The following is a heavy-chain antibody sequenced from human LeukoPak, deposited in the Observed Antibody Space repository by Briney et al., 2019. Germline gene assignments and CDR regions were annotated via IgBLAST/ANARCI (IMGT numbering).Heavy chain of an antibody. D-gene: IGHD6-19*01. Sequence: GGSLRLSCAASGFTFSSYAINWVRQAPGKGLEWVSGITGSAGTTYYTDSVKGRFTISRDNSKNSLYLQMSSLRAEDTAVYYCAKVVDGYWGQGTLVTVSS. J-gene: IGHJ4*02. CDR3: AKVVDGY. CDR1: GFTFSSYA. V-gene: IGHV3-23*01. CDR2: ITGSAGTT.